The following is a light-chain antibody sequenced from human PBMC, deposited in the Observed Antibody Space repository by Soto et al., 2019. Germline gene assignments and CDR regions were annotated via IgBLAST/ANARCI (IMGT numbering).Light chain of an antibody. CDR1: SSGVGGYNY. CDR3: SSYTSSSTRV. CDR2: EVS. J-gene: IGLJ1*01. V-gene: IGLV2-14*01. Sequence: QSVLTQPASVPGSPGQSITISCTGTSSGVGGYNYVSWYQQHPGKAPKLMIYEVSNRPSGVSNRFSGSKSGNTASLTISGLQAEDEADYYCSSYTSSSTRVFGTGTKVTVL.